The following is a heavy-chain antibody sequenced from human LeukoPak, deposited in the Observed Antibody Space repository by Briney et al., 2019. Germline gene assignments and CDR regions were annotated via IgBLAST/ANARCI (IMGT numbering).Heavy chain of an antibody. J-gene: IGHJ5*02. D-gene: IGHD6-13*01. CDR3: ARHRGNSIADVWFDP. CDR2: IYPGDSDT. V-gene: IGHV5-51*01. Sequence: GESLKISCKGSGYSFTSYWIGWVRQMPGKGLEWMGIIYPGDSDTRYSPSFQGQVTISADKSISTAYLQWSSLKASDTAMYYCARHRGNSIADVWFDPWGQGTLVTVSS. CDR1: GYSFTSYW.